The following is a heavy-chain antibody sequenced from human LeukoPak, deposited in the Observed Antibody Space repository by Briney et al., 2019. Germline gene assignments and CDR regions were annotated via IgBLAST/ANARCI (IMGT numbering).Heavy chain of an antibody. J-gene: IGHJ4*02. CDR3: ARAFPAGAVDY. V-gene: IGHV3-7*01. D-gene: IGHD1-26*01. CDR2: INNDGKET. CDR1: EFDFKNHW. Sequence: GGSLRLSCAASEFDFKNHWMSWVRQAPGKGLEWVANINNDGKETYYVDSVKGRFTISRGNALNSLYLQMNSLRAEDTAIFYCARAFPAGAVDYWGQGALVTVSS.